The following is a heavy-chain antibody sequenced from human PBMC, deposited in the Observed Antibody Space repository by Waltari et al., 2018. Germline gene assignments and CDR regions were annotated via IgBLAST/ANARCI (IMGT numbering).Heavy chain of an antibody. Sequence: QVQLQQWGAGLLKPSETLSLTCAVYGGSFSGYYWSWIRQPPGKGLEWIGEINHSGSTNYSPSLKSRVTISVDTSKNQFSLKLSSVTAADTAVYYCARGSRGSAIFGVVTAYIYWGQGTLVTVSS. CDR2: INHSGST. CDR1: GGSFSGYY. V-gene: IGHV4-34*01. J-gene: IGHJ4*02. D-gene: IGHD3-3*01. CDR3: ARGSRGSAIFGVVTAYIY.